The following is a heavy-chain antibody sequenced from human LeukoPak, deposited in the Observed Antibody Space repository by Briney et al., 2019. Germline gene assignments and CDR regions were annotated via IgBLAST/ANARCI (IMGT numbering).Heavy chain of an antibody. V-gene: IGHV3-33*01. CDR1: GLTFSTYA. CDR2: IWYDGSNK. CDR3: AREADCSGGGCYRGAFDI. D-gene: IGHD2-15*01. Sequence: GGSLRLSCAASGLTFSTYAMHWVRQAPGKWLEWVAVIWYDGSNKYYGDSVKGRLSISRDNSKNTLFLQMNSLRAEDTAVYYCAREADCSGGGCYRGAFDIWGQGTMVAVSS. J-gene: IGHJ3*02.